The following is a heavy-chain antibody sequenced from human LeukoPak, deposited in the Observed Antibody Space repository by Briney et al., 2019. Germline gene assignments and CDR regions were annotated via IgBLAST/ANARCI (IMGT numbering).Heavy chain of an antibody. CDR1: GGTFSSYA. D-gene: IGHD2-2*01. CDR3: ARDRSGAGCSSTSCYFGLAGFDP. Sequence: SVKVSCKASGGTFSSYAISWVRQAPGQGLEWMGGIIPIFGTANYAQKFQGRVTITTDESTSTAYMELSSLRSEDTAVYYCARDRSGAGCSSTSCYFGLAGFDPWGPGTLVTVSS. V-gene: IGHV1-69*05. J-gene: IGHJ5*02. CDR2: IIPIFGTA.